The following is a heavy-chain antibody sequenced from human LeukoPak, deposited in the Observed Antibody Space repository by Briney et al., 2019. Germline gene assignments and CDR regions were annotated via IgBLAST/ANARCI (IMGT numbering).Heavy chain of an antibody. V-gene: IGHV3-33*01. CDR2: VWHDGSNK. D-gene: IGHD1-26*01. CDR3: ARAPQWEPPDY. CDR1: GFTFSTYG. J-gene: IGHJ4*02. Sequence: GGSLRLSCAASGFTFSTYGMHWVRQAPGKGLEWVAVVWHDGSNKFYADSMKGRITISRDNSKNALYLQMNTLRAEDSALYYCARAPQWEPPDYWGQGILVIVSS.